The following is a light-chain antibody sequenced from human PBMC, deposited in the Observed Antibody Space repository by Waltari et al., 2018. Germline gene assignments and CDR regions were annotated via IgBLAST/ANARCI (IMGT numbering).Light chain of an antibody. CDR3: QQYYSISGK. CDR2: AAS. J-gene: IGKJ1*01. Sequence: DIQMTQSPSSLSASVGDRVTITCRASQVITNSLAWYQQKPGKAPKLLLYAASILAGGVPSRFSGSGSGTDYTLTISSLQPEDFATYYCQQYYSISGKIGQGTKVEIK. CDR1: QVITNS. V-gene: IGKV1-NL1*01.